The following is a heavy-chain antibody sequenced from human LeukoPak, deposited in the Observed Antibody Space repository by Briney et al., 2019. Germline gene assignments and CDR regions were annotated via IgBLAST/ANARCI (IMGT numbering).Heavy chain of an antibody. CDR1: GFTFSSYA. Sequence: PGGSLRLSCAASGFTFSSYAMHWVRQAPGNGLEWVAVISYDGSNKYYADSVKGRFTISRDNSKNTLYLQMNSLRAEDTAVYYCARGGLRSLRALDIWGQGTMVTVSS. V-gene: IGHV3-30-3*01. CDR2: ISYDGSNK. CDR3: ARGGLRSLRALDI. J-gene: IGHJ3*02. D-gene: IGHD5-12*01.